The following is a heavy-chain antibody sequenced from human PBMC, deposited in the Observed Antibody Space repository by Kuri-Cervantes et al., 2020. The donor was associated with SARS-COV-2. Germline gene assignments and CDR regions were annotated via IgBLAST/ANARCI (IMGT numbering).Heavy chain of an antibody. CDR1: GFTFSSYA. Sequence: GESLKISCAASGFTFSSYAMSWVRQAPGKGLEWVSAISGSGGSTYYADSVKGRFTISRDNAKNSLYLQMNSLRAEDTAVYYCARDAHSTPGGYWGQGTLVTVSS. CDR2: ISGSGGST. J-gene: IGHJ4*02. CDR3: ARDAHSTPGGY. V-gene: IGHV3-23*01. D-gene: IGHD6-13*01.